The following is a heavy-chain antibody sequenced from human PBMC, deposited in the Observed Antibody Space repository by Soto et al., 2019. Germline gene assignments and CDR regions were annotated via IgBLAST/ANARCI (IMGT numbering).Heavy chain of an antibody. J-gene: IGHJ5*02. CDR2: IYWDDDK. Sequence: QITLKESGHTLVKPTQTLTLTCTFSGFSLSTSGVGVGWIRQPPGKALEWLALIYWDDDKRYSPSLKSRLTITKDTPKNQVVLTMTNMDPVDTATYYCALPFGYGDYNWFDPWGQGTLVTVSS. CDR1: GFSLSTSGVG. V-gene: IGHV2-5*02. CDR3: ALPFGYGDYNWFDP. D-gene: IGHD4-17*01.